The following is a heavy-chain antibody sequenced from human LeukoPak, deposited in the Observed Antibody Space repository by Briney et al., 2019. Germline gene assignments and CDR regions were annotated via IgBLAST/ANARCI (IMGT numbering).Heavy chain of an antibody. CDR3: ARLRAMAIYNMDV. J-gene: IGHJ6*03. D-gene: IGHD5-18*01. Sequence: SETLSLTCTVSGGSISSTSYYWGWIRQPPGKGLEWIGSIYYSGSTQYNPSLKSRVTISEDTSKNQFSLKVSSVTAADTAVYYCARLRAMAIYNMDVWGKGTTVTVSS. CDR2: IYYSGST. CDR1: GGSISSTSYY. V-gene: IGHV4-39*01.